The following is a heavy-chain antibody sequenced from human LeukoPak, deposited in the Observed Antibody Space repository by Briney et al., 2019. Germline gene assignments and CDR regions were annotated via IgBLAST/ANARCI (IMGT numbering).Heavy chain of an antibody. Sequence: SETLSLTCPVSGASISTSGYYWGWIRQPPGKGLEWIGSIYYSGSTYFNPSLKSRVTISVDTSKNQFSLKLSSVTAADTAVYYCATTRRYSNGFFDYWGQGTLVTVSS. J-gene: IGHJ4*02. V-gene: IGHV4-39*01. CDR3: ATTRRYSNGFFDY. CDR2: IYYSGST. CDR1: GASISTSGYY. D-gene: IGHD5-18*01.